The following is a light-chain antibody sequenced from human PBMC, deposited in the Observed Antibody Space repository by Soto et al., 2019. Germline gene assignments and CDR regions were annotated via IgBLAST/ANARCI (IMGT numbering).Light chain of an antibody. Sequence: EIVLTQSPGTLSLSPGERATLSCRASQSVPSKYLAWYQQNPGQAPRLLIYGASNRATGIPDKFSGSGSGTDFTLTISSLQSEDFAVYYCQEYSKWPSRTFGPGTKVDIK. V-gene: IGKV3-20*01. CDR1: QSVPSKY. CDR3: QEYSKWPSRT. CDR2: GAS. J-gene: IGKJ1*01.